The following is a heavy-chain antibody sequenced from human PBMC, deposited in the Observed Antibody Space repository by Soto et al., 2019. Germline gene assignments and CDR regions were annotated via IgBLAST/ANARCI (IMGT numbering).Heavy chain of an antibody. CDR3: ATDRQIGGYSGLYDSAY. V-gene: IGHV1-2*02. D-gene: IGHD5-12*01. CDR1: GYTFTGYY. Sequence: ASVKVSCKASGYTFTGYYMHWVRQAPGQGLEWMGWINPNSGGTNYAQKFQGRVTMTRDTSISTAYMELSRLRSDDTAVYYCATDRQIGGYSGLYDSAYWGQGTLLTVSS. CDR2: INPNSGGT. J-gene: IGHJ4*02.